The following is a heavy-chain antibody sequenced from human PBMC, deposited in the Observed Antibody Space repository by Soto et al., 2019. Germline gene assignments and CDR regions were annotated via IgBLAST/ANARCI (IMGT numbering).Heavy chain of an antibody. CDR3: ARGVDFEGFSPYGMDV. CDR2: IYYSGTT. Sequence: LSLTCTVSGGSINTGDYYWTWIRQPRGRGLEWIGYIYYSGTTYYNPSLKSRVSLPLDTSKNHFSLRLTSVTAADTAVYYCARGVDFEGFSPYGMDVWGQGTTVTVSS. D-gene: IGHD3-3*01. V-gene: IGHV4-30-4*01. CDR1: GGSINTGDYY. J-gene: IGHJ6*02.